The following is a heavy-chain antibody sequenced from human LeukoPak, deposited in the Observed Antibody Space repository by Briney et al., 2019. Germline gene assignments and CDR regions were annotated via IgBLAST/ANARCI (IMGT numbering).Heavy chain of an antibody. D-gene: IGHD3-10*01. CDR1: GYTFTSYW. Sequence: GESLKISCKTSGYTFTSYWIGWVRQTPGKGLECMGVIFPRDSDVRYSPSFQGQVTISADRSTNTAYLHWGSLKASDSAMYYCVRSPPGTLVRGYGMDVWGPGTTVTVS. V-gene: IGHV5-51*01. CDR2: IFPRDSDV. CDR3: VRSPPGTLVRGYGMDV. J-gene: IGHJ6*02.